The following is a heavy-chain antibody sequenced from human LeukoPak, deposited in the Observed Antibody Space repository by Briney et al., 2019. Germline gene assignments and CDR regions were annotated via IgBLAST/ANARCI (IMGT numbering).Heavy chain of an antibody. CDR3: ARDGGRGGATQFDY. V-gene: IGHV4-61*02. Sequence: PSETLSLTCTVSGGSISRGSYYWSWIRQPGGKGLEWIGRIYTSGSTNYNPSLKSRVTISVDTSKNQLSLKLSSVTAADTAVYDCARDGGRGGATQFDYWGQGTLVTVSS. D-gene: IGHD1-26*01. J-gene: IGHJ4*02. CDR1: GGSISRGSYY. CDR2: IYTSGST.